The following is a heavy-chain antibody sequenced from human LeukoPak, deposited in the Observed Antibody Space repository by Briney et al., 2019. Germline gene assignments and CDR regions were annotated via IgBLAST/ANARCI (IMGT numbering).Heavy chain of an antibody. CDR1: GGSISSSSYY. J-gene: IGHJ4*02. CDR2: IYYSGST. V-gene: IGHV4-39*07. CDR3: ARDESFYDSSGYRIFDY. D-gene: IGHD3-22*01. Sequence: SETLSLTCTVSGGSISSSSYYWGWIRQPPGEGLEWIGSIYYSGSTYYNPSLKSRVTISVDTSKNQFSLKLSSVTAADTAVYYCARDESFYDSSGYRIFDYWGQGTLVTVSS.